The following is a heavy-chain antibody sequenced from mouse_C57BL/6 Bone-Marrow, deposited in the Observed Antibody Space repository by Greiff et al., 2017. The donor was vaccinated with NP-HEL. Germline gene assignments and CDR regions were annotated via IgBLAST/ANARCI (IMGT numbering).Heavy chain of an antibody. V-gene: IGHV1-15*01. CDR2: IDPETGGT. CDR3: TRSVGLRGFAY. Sequence: QVQLQQSGAELVRPGASVTLSCKASGYTFTDYEMHWVKQTPVHGLEWIGAIDPETGGTAYNQKFKGKVILTADKSSSTAYMELRSLTSEDSAVYYCTRSVGLRGFAYWGQGTLVTVSA. CDR1: GYTFTDYE. D-gene: IGHD2-4*01. J-gene: IGHJ3*01.